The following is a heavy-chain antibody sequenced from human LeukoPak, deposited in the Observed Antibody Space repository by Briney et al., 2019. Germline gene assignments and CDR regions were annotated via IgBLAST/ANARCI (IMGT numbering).Heavy chain of an antibody. D-gene: IGHD3-10*01. V-gene: IGHV1-8*01. Sequence: ASVKVSCKASGYTFTSYDINWVRQATGQGLEWMGWMNPNSDNTGYAQKFQGRVTMTRNTSISTAYMELSSLRSEDAAVYYCARGALLWFGEPLGLDVWGKGTTVTVSS. CDR1: GYTFTSYD. J-gene: IGHJ6*04. CDR2: MNPNSDNT. CDR3: ARGALLWFGEPLGLDV.